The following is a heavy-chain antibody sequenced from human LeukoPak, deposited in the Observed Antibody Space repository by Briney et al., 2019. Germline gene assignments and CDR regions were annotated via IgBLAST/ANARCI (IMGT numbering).Heavy chain of an antibody. J-gene: IGHJ3*02. CDR1: GYTFTGYY. V-gene: IGHV1-2*02. CDR2: IYPNSGGT. D-gene: IGHD1-7*01. CDR3: AREVTGTLDAFDI. Sequence: AASVKVSCKASGYTFTGYYMHWVRQAPGQGLEWMGWIYPNSGGTNYAQRFQGRVTMARDTSISTAYMELSRLRSDDTAVYYCAREVTGTLDAFDIWGQGTMVTVSS.